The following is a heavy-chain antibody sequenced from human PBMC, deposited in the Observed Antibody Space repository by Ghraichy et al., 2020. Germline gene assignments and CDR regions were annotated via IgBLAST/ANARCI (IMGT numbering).Heavy chain of an antibody. CDR3: AKEGRDSYGYTRPDY. D-gene: IGHD5-18*01. CDR2: IRYDGSNK. V-gene: IGHV3-30*02. J-gene: IGHJ4*02. CDR1: GFTFSSYG. Sequence: GESLNISCAASGFTFSSYGMHWVRQAPGKGLEWVAFIRYDGSNKYYADSVKGRFTISRDNSKNTLYLQMNSLRAEDTAVYYCAKEGRDSYGYTRPDYWGQGTLVTVSS.